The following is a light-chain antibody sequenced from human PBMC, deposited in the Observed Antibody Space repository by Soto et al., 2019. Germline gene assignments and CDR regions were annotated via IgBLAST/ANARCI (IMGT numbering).Light chain of an antibody. CDR2: GAS. CDR3: QQYDSWPPLT. J-gene: IGKJ4*01. V-gene: IGKV3-15*01. Sequence: EILMTQSPATLSLSPGERATPSCRASQSVSSKLAWYQQRRGQAPRLLIYGASSRATGIPARFSGSGSGTEFTLTISSLQSEDFAVYYCQQYDSWPPLTFGGGTKVEIK. CDR1: QSVSSK.